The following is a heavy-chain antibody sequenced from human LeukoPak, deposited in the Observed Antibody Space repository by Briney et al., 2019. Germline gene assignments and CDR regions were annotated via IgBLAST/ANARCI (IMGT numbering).Heavy chain of an antibody. D-gene: IGHD3-10*01. CDR2: IHHSGRT. V-gene: IGHV4-38-2*02. J-gene: IGHJ4*02. CDR3: TADRGSGNYYDF. CDR1: GYSISSNYY. Sequence: SETLSLTCTVTGYSISSNYYWSWGRPPPGRRLEWIATIHHSGRTFYNPSLKSRVTISVDTSKNQFSLKLNSVTAADAAIYYCTADRGSGNYYDFWGQGALVTVSS.